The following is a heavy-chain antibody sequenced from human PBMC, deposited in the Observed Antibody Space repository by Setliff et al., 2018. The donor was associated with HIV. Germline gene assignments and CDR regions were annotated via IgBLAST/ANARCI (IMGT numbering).Heavy chain of an antibody. J-gene: IGHJ4*02. CDR1: GFTFGDYA. V-gene: IGHV3-49*04. CDR3: TRDAYAEVGSDY. D-gene: IGHD1-26*01. CDR2: IKSIAYGGTT. Sequence: QPGGSLRLSCTASGFTFGDYAMNWVRQAPGKGLEWVGFIKSIAYGGTTEYAASVKGRFTISRDDSKSIAYLQMNSLKTEDTAVYYCTRDAYAEVGSDYWGQGTLVTVSS.